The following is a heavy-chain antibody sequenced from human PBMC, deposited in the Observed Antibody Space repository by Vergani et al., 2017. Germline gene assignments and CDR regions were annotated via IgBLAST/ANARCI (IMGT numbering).Heavy chain of an antibody. D-gene: IGHD3-10*01. J-gene: IGHJ5*02. CDR2: IYHSGGA. CDR3: GRVADFYGLGSRLLDL. V-gene: IGHV4-39*01. Sequence: QLHLQESGPGLVKPSETLSLTCTVSGGSITSSSYYWGWIRPPPGKELEWIGNIYHSGGADYNPSLKGRVTISVDTSKNQFSLEVTSVTAADTTVYYCGRVADFYGLGSRLLDLWGQGILVTVSS. CDR1: GGSITSSSYY.